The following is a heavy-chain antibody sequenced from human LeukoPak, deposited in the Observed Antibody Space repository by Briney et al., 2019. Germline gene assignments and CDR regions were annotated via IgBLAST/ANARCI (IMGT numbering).Heavy chain of an antibody. CDR2: IIPIFGTA. CDR1: GGTFSSYA. CDR3: ARSRDNFGGSPCFDY. V-gene: IGHV1-69*05. Sequence: GASVKVSCKASGGTFSSYAISWVRQAPGQGLEWMGGIIPIFGTADYAQKFQGRVTITTDESTTTAYMELTSLRSEDTAVYYCARSRDNFGGSPCFDYWGQGTLVTVSS. D-gene: IGHD2-15*01. J-gene: IGHJ4*02.